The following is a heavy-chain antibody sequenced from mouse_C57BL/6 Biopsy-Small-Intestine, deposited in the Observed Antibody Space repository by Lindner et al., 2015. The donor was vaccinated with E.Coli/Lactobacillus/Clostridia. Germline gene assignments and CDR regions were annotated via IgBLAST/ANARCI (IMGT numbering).Heavy chain of an antibody. J-gene: IGHJ1*03. D-gene: IGHD1-1*01. CDR3: TTIYYGSSYGGYFDV. CDR2: IDPENGDT. V-gene: IGHV14-4*01. CDR1: AFNIKDDY. Sequence: VQLQESGAELVRPGASVKFVLHSFLAFNIKDDYMHWVKQRPEQGLEWIGWIDPENGDTEYASKFQGKATITADTSSNTAYLQLSSLTSEDTAVYYCTTIYYGSSYGGYFDVWGTGTTVTVSS.